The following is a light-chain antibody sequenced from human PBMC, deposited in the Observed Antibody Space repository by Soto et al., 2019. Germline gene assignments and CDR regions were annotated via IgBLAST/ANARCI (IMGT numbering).Light chain of an antibody. CDR1: SSNIGTYT. Sequence: QSVLTQPPLASGTPGQRVTISCSGSSSNIGTYTVNWYQQLPGTAPKLLIYNNDQRPSGVPDRFSGFKSGTAASLAISGLQSEDEAEYYCAAWDDSLNGLYVFGTATKLTVL. CDR2: NND. CDR3: AAWDDSLNGLYV. V-gene: IGLV1-44*01. J-gene: IGLJ1*01.